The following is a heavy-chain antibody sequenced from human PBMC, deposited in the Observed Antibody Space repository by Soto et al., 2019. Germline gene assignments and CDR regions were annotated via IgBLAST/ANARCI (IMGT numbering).Heavy chain of an antibody. CDR2: MLYSGLT. D-gene: IGHD2-15*01. CDR1: GYSVSSSDYY. Sequence: SETLSLTCTVSGYSVSSSDYYWAWIRQPPGKGLEWIGSMLYSGLTYYNPSLKSRVTLSVDTSKNQFSVRLNSVTASDTAVYYCAPLTVSLSGPYGIHVWGQGTTVTVSS. V-gene: IGHV4-39*01. J-gene: IGHJ6*02. CDR3: APLTVSLSGPYGIHV.